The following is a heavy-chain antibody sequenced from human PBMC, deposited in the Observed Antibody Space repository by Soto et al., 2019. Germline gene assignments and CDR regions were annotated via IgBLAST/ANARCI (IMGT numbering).Heavy chain of an antibody. Sequence: PGGSLRLSCAASGFTFSNYAMHWVRQAPGRGLEYVSAISNNGGSVYYADSVKGRFTISRDNSKNKLYLQMGSLRTEDMALYYCVRGGLGVERYFDFWGQGVLVTVSS. CDR1: GFTFSNYA. V-gene: IGHV3-64*02. J-gene: IGHJ4*02. CDR3: VRGGLGVERYFDF. CDR2: ISNNGGSV. D-gene: IGHD3-9*01.